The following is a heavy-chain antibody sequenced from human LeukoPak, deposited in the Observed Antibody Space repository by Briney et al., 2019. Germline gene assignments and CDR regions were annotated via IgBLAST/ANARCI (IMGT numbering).Heavy chain of an antibody. J-gene: IGHJ5*02. CDR3: AKDYRGGP. D-gene: IGHD3-10*01. V-gene: IGHV3-23*01. Sequence: PGVSLRLSCAASGFTFSSYAMSWVRQASGKGLEWVSAISGSGGSTYYADSVKGRLAISRDNSKNTLYLQMNSLRAEDTAVYYCAKDYRGGPWGQGTPVTVSS. CDR2: ISGSGGST. CDR1: GFTFSSYA.